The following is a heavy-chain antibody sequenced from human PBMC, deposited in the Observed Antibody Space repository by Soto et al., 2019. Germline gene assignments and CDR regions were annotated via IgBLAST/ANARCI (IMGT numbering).Heavy chain of an antibody. CDR3: ARTEGGGYCSGGSCYGVDY. D-gene: IGHD2-15*01. CDR1: GFSLSTSGVG. V-gene: IGHV2-5*01. Sequence: QITLKESGPTLVKPTQTLTLTCTFSGFSLSTSGVGVGWIRQPPGKALEWLALIYWNGDKRYSPSLKSRLTITKDTSKNQVVLTMTNMDPVDTATYFCARTEGGGYCSGGSCYGVDYWGQGNLVTVSS. J-gene: IGHJ4*02. CDR2: IYWNGDK.